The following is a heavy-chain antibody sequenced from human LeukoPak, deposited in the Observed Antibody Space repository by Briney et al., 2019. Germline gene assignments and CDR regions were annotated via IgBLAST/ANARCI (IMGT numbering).Heavy chain of an antibody. Sequence: GGSLRLSCVGSGFTFSVHWVRQVPGKGLEWLTFIRHDGTDQHYADSVRGRFTISRDNSKNTVYLQMNSLRPEDTALYYCAKDGNWASVSWGQRTLVTDSS. CDR2: IRHDGTDQ. J-gene: IGHJ5*02. V-gene: IGHV3-30*02. CDR3: AKDGNWASVS. CDR1: GFTFS. D-gene: IGHD7-27*01.